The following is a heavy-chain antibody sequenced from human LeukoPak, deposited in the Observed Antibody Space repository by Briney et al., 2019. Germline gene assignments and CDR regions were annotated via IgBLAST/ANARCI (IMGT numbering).Heavy chain of an antibody. J-gene: IGHJ6*02. CDR2: ISYDGSDK. CDR1: GFTFSSYA. V-gene: IGHV3-30*04. CDR3: ARDFISWLLSYYYGMDV. D-gene: IGHD1-26*01. Sequence: GGSLRLSCAASGFTFSSYAMHWVRQAPGKGLEWVAVISYDGSDKYYADSVKGRFTISRDNSKNTLYLQMNSLRAEDTAVYYCARDFISWLLSYYYGMDVWGQGTTVTVSS.